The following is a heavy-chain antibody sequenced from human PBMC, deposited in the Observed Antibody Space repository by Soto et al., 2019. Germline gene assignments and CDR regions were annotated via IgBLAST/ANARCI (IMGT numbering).Heavy chain of an antibody. V-gene: IGHV3-23*01. Sequence: EVQLLESGGGLVQPGGSPRLSCAASGFTFSSYAMSWVRQAPGKGLEWVSTTSSSGGSTYYADSVKGRFTISRDNSKNTFYLQMNSLRAEDMAVYYCAKDGGYGSGSYYSDDWGQGTLVTVSS. CDR3: AKDGGYGSGSYYSDD. D-gene: IGHD3-10*01. CDR2: TSSSGGST. J-gene: IGHJ4*02. CDR1: GFTFSSYA.